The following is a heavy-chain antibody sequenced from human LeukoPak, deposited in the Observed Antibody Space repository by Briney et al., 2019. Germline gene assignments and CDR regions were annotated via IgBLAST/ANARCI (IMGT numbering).Heavy chain of an antibody. J-gene: IGHJ4*02. CDR2: ISSSGSTI. Sequence: GGSPRLSCAASGFTFSSYEMNWVRQAPGKGLEWVSYISSSGSTIYYADSVKGRFTISRDNAKNSLYLQMNSLRAEDTAVYYCARVGVPAAGHFDYWGQGTLVTVSS. CDR3: ARVGVPAAGHFDY. CDR1: GFTFSSYE. V-gene: IGHV3-48*03. D-gene: IGHD2-2*01.